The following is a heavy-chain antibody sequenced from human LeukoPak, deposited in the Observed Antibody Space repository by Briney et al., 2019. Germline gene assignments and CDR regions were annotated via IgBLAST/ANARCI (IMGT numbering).Heavy chain of an antibody. V-gene: IGHV3-30*03. D-gene: IGHD3-10*01. Sequence: GGSLRLSCAASGFTFSSYAMHWVRQAPGKGLEWVAVILHDGSNKQYADSVKGRFTISRDNSKNTLYLQINSLRAENTAVYYCARERIPHMAIRGAPRVFDYWGQGTLATVSS. CDR3: ARERIPHMAIRGAPRVFDY. CDR2: ILHDGSNK. J-gene: IGHJ4*02. CDR1: GFTFSSYA.